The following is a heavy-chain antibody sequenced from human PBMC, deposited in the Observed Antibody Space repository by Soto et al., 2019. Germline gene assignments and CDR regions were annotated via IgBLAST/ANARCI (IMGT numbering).Heavy chain of an antibody. CDR2: IRESGSTI. CDR3: ARGPLGHMDV. D-gene: IGHD3-3*01. Sequence: EEHVEESGGGLVQPGGSLRLSCIVSGFRFSSYEMNWVRQTPGKGLEWISYIRESGSTIYYADSVKGRFTISRDNAKNSLYLQIDSLRAEDTAVYYCARGPLGHMDVWGQGTSVTVSS. J-gene: IGHJ6*02. V-gene: IGHV3-48*03. CDR1: GFRFSSYE.